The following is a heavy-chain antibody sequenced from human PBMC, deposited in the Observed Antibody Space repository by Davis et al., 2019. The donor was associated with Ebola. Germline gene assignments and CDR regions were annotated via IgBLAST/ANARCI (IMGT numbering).Heavy chain of an antibody. V-gene: IGHV4-34*01. J-gene: IGHJ5*02. CDR2: ISQSGSLT. D-gene: IGHD2-21*02. CDR3: ARTALTSVSPSGLGYNYFDL. Sequence: SETLSLTCAVHGGSLSGYFWTCIRQSPGKGLEWIGSISQSGSLTYYNSSLTSRVTILVDTSKNHVSLRLNSVTAADTAVFYCARTALTSVSPSGLGYNYFDLWGQGTLVSVSS. CDR1: GGSLSGYF.